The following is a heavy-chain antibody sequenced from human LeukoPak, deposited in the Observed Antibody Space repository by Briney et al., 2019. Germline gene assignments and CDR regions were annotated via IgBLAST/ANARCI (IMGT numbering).Heavy chain of an antibody. D-gene: IGHD4-23*01. Sequence: ASVKVSCKASGYTFTSYAMHWVRQAPGQRLEWMGWINAGNGNTKYPQKLQGRVTMTTDTSTNTAYMELRSLRSDDTAVYYCARLGAVATHFGYWGQGTLVTVSS. CDR2: INAGNGNT. CDR1: GYTFTSYA. V-gene: IGHV1-3*01. J-gene: IGHJ4*02. CDR3: ARLGAVATHFGY.